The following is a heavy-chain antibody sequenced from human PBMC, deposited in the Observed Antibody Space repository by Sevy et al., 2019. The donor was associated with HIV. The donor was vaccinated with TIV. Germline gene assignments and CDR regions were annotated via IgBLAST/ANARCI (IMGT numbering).Heavy chain of an antibody. J-gene: IGHJ4*02. CDR3: ARDRGGDDGNSWDFDY. CDR2: ISSGGNTR. D-gene: IGHD5-12*01. Sequence: GGSLRLSCAASGFTFSDYYMSWIRQAPGKGLEWVSFISSGGNTRYYADSVKGRFTNSRDNAKNSLFLQMNSLRAEDTAVYYCARDRGGDDGNSWDFDYWGQGTLVTVSS. CDR1: GFTFSDYY. V-gene: IGHV3-11*01.